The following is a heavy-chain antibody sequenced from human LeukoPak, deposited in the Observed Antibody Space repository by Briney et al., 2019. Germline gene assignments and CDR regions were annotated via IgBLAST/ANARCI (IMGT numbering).Heavy chain of an antibody. CDR3: AKGDFWSGPSAFHI. Sequence: PGGSLRLSRVASRFTFSSYGMNWVRQAPGKGLGWVAEVSGGGGTTYSADSVKGRFTFSRHNFKNTLYLEMNSLRVEDTAVYYCAKGDFWSGPSAFHIWGQGTMVIVSS. J-gene: IGHJ3*02. CDR2: VSGGGGTT. CDR1: RFTFSSYG. V-gene: IGHV3-23*01. D-gene: IGHD3-3*01.